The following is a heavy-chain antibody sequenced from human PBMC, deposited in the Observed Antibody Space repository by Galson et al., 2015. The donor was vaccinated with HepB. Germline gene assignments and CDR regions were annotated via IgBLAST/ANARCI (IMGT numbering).Heavy chain of an antibody. D-gene: IGHD6-19*01. Sequence: SLRLSCAASGFTFSTYSMHWVRQAPGKGLEWVSSISSSSSYIYYADSVKGRFTISRDNAKNSLYLQMNSRRAEDTAVYYCARGSTLGQWLVLSWGQGTLVTVSS. CDR2: ISSSSSYI. J-gene: IGHJ4*02. CDR1: GFTFSTYS. V-gene: IGHV3-21*01. CDR3: ARGSTLGQWLVLS.